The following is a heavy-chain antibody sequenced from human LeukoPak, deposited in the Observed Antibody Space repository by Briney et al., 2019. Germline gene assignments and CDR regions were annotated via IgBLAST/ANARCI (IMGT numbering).Heavy chain of an antibody. Sequence: GGSLRLSCAVSGFTFSNYNMNWVRQAPGKGLEWVAVISYDGSNKYYADSVKGRFTISRDNSKNTLYLQMNSLRAEDTAVYYCARENSHYDFWSGSPRYYFDYWGQGTLVTVSS. J-gene: IGHJ4*02. CDR3: ARENSHYDFWSGSPRYYFDY. CDR2: ISYDGSNK. D-gene: IGHD3-3*01. CDR1: GFTFSNYN. V-gene: IGHV3-30*03.